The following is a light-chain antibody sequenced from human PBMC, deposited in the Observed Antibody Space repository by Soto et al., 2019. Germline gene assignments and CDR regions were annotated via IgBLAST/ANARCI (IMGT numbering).Light chain of an antibody. Sequence: EIVLTQSPGTLSLSPGERATLSCRASQSVISSYLAWYQQKPGQAPRLLIYRASSMATGIPDRFSGSGSETDFSLTISRLEPEDFAVYYCQQYGSSPPEKTFDQGTKVEIK. J-gene: IGKJ1*01. CDR3: QQYGSSPPEKT. CDR2: RAS. V-gene: IGKV3-20*01. CDR1: QSVISSY.